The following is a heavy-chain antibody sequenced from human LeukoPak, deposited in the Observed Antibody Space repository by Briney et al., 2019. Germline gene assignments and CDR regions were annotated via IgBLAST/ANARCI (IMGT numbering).Heavy chain of an antibody. CDR1: GFTFSSYS. CDR2: ISSSSSYI. V-gene: IGHV3-21*01. J-gene: IGHJ6*03. Sequence: GGSLRLSCAASGFTFSSYSMNWVRQAPGKGLEWVSSISSSSSYIYYADSVKGRFTISRDNAKNSLYLQMNSLRAEDTAVYYCARDCSGGGCYSDYYYYYMDVWGKGTTVTVSS. D-gene: IGHD2-15*01. CDR3: ARDCSGGGCYSDYYYYYMDV.